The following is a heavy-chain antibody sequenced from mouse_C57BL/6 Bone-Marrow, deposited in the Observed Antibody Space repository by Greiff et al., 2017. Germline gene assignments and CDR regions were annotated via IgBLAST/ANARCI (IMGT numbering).Heavy chain of an antibody. Sequence: EVQVVESGGGLVKPGGSLKLSCAASGFTFRSYAMSWVRQTPEKRLEWVATISDGGSYTYYPDNVTGRFTISRDNAKNNLYLQMSHLKSEDTARYYCARGPLDDWGQGTSGTVSS. CDR1: GFTFRSYA. CDR2: ISDGGSYT. V-gene: IGHV5-4*01. CDR3: ARGPLDD. J-gene: IGHJ4*01.